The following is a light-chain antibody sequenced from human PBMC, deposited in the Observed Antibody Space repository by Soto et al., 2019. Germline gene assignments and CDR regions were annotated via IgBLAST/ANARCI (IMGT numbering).Light chain of an antibody. Sequence: QSALTQPASVSGSPGQSITISCTGTSSDVGSYNLVSWYQQHPGKAPKLMIYEVSKRPSGVSNRFSGSKSGNTASLTISGLKAEEGADYYCCSYAGSSKVFGGGTKVTVL. J-gene: IGLJ3*02. CDR3: CSYAGSSKV. CDR1: SSDVGSYNL. CDR2: EVS. V-gene: IGLV2-23*02.